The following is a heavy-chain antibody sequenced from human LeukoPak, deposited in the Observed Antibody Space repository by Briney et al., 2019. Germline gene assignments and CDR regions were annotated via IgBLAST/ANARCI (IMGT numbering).Heavy chain of an antibody. CDR3: ARARSSGWQIWVFDY. J-gene: IGHJ4*02. D-gene: IGHD6-19*01. Sequence: GGSLRLSCAASGFTFSSYSMNWVRQAPGKGLEWVPSISSSSSYIYYADSVKGRFTISRDNAKNSLYLQMNSLRAEDTAVYYCARARSSGWQIWVFDYWGQGTLVTVSS. CDR1: GFTFSSYS. V-gene: IGHV3-21*01. CDR2: ISSSSSYI.